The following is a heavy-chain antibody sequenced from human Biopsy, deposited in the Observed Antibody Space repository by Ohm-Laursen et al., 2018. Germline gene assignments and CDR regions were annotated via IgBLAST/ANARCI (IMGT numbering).Heavy chain of an antibody. J-gene: IGHJ5*02. CDR1: GYTFITYY. CDR2: ISTYNGNT. CDR3: GRGLGSMVRGVIINVNNWFDP. Sequence: ASVKVSCKAFGYTFITYYVNWGRQAPGQGLEWMGWISTYNGNTNYAQKVQGRVTMTTDTSTSTAYMELRSLRSDDTAVYYCGRGLGSMVRGVIINVNNWFDPWGQGTLVTVSS. V-gene: IGHV1-18*01. D-gene: IGHD3-10*01.